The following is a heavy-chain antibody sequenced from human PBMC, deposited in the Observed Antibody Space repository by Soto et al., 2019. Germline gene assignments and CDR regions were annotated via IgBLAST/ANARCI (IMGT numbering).Heavy chain of an antibody. J-gene: IGHJ4*02. Sequence: GGSLRLSCAASGFTFDDYAMHWVRQAPGKGLEWVSGISWNSGSIGYADSVKGRFTISRDNAKNSLYLQMNSLRAEDTALYYCAKAGGSSATYFFDYWGQGTLVTVSS. V-gene: IGHV3-9*01. D-gene: IGHD6-13*01. CDR2: ISWNSGSI. CDR3: AKAGGSSATYFFDY. CDR1: GFTFDDYA.